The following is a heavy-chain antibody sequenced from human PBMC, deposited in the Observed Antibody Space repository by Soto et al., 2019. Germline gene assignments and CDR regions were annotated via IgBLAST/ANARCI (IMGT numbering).Heavy chain of an antibody. CDR2: ISTNGGST. Sequence: EVQLVESGGGLVQPGGSLRLSCAASGFTFSSYAMHWVRQAPGKGLEYFSAISTNGGSTYYANSVKGRFTISRDNSKNTLYLQVGGVRVGDMAVYYCARAGFWYGWGIYGYGIDVWGRGTTVAVSS. CDR1: GFTFSSYA. CDR3: ARAGFWYGWGIYGYGIDV. D-gene: IGHD3-10*01. V-gene: IGHV3-64*01. J-gene: IGHJ6*02.